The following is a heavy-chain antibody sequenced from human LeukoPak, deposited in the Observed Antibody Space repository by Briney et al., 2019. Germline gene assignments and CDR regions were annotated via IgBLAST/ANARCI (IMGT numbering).Heavy chain of an antibody. CDR3: ARDLGRRDYGDYSMNY. J-gene: IGHJ4*02. Sequence: SETLSLTCTVSGGSISSGDYYWSWIRQPPGKGLEWIGYIYYSGSTYYNPSLKSRVTISVDTSKNQFSLKLSSVTAADTAVYYCARDLGRRDYGDYSMNYWGQGTLVTVSS. V-gene: IGHV4-30-4*08. CDR2: IYYSGST. CDR1: GGSISSGDYY. D-gene: IGHD4-17*01.